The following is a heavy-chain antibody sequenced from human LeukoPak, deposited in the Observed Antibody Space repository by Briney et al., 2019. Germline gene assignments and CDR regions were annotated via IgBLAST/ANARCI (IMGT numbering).Heavy chain of an antibody. CDR1: GLTFSTYW. J-gene: IGHJ6*03. V-gene: IGHV3-7*01. Sequence: PGGSLRLSCEASGLTFSTYWMSWVRRAPGKGLEWVASIIPDGSESYYVDSVKGRFTITRDNAKSSLYLQMNSLRAGDTAVYYCARLTMVRGVIVGDYYYYYSMDVWGKGTTVIVSS. CDR2: IIPDGSES. CDR3: ARLTMVRGVIVGDYYYYYSMDV. D-gene: IGHD3-10*01.